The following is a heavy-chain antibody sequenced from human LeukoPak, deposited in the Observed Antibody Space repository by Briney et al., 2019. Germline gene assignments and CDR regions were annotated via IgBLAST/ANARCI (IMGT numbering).Heavy chain of an antibody. J-gene: IGHJ4*02. CDR1: GFTFSTYW. CDR2: IKQDGSEK. CDR3: ARDHRYSSWN. V-gene: IGHV3-7*05. Sequence: GGSLILSCAASGFTFSTYWMSWVRQAPGKGLEWVANIKQDGSEKYYVDSVKGRFTISKDNAKNSLYLQMNSLRAEDTAVYYCARDHRYSSWNWGQGTLVTVSS. D-gene: IGHD5-18*01.